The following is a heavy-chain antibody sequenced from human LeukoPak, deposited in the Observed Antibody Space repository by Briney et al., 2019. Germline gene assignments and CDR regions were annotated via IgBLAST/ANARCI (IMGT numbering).Heavy chain of an antibody. CDR2: IRAYNGNT. J-gene: IGHJ6*02. CDR3: ASVERGYCSSTRCYGAGYNYYDGMDV. V-gene: IGHV1-18*03. CDR1: GYTFXSYG. Sequence: ASVKVSCTASGYTFXSYGISWVRQAPGQGLEGMGWIRAYNGNTNYAHKVQGRVTMTTDTSTSTAYMELRSLISDDMAVYYCASVERGYCSSTRCYGAGYNYYDGMDVWGQGTTVTVSS. D-gene: IGHD2-2*01.